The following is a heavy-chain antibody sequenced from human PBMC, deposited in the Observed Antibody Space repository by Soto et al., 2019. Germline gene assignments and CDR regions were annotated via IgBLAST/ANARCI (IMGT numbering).Heavy chain of an antibody. D-gene: IGHD3-22*01. J-gene: IGHJ5*02. CDR1: GGSISSGDYY. V-gene: IGHV4-30-4*01. CDR3: ARGESYDSSGYFDP. Sequence: SETLSLTCTVSGGSISSGDYYWSWIRQPPGKGLEWIGYIYYSGSTYYNPSLKSRVTISVDTSKNQLSLKLSSVTAADTAVYYCARGESYDSSGYFDPWGQGTLVTVSS. CDR2: IYYSGST.